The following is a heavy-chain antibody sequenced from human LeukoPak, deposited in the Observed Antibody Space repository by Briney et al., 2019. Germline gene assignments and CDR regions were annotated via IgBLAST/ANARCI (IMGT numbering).Heavy chain of an antibody. Sequence: GGSLRLSCTVSGFTITNNWMYWVRQAPGRGLVWVSRIKMDERSAVYADSVKGRFIISRDNAKNTMYLQMNSLRADDTAVYYCATVFKGSSLQDYWGQGTLVTVSS. CDR3: ATVFKGSSLQDY. CDR1: GFTITNNW. J-gene: IGHJ4*02. V-gene: IGHV3-74*03. D-gene: IGHD3-10*01. CDR2: IKMDERSA.